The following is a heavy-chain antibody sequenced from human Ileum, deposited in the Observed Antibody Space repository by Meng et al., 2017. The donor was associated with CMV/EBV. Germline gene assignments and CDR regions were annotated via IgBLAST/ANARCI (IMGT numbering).Heavy chain of an antibody. Sequence: SCKASGYTFTSYYMHWVRQAPGQGLEWMGVINPNGGTTAYAQKFQGRVTMTGDTSTSTIYMELNSLRSEDTAVYFCAAKIDITYLDFWGQGTLVTVSS. CDR3: AAKIDITYLDF. D-gene: IGHD1-14*01. CDR1: GYTFTSYY. J-gene: IGHJ4*02. V-gene: IGHV1-46*01. CDR2: INPNGGTT.